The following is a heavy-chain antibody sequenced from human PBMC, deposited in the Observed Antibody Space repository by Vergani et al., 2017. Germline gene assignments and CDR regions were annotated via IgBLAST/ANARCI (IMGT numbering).Heavy chain of an antibody. CDR2: IYHSGST. CDR1: GYSISRGYY. D-gene: IGHD6-19*01. Sequence: QVQLQESGPGLVKPSETLSLTCSVSGYSISRGYYWGWIRQPPGKGLEWIGSIYHSGSTYYNPSLKSRVTISVDTSKNQFSLKLSSVTAADTAVYYCARGGYSSGWSYWYFDLWGRGTLVTVSS. CDR3: ARGGYSSGWSYWYFDL. J-gene: IGHJ2*01. V-gene: IGHV4-38-2*02.